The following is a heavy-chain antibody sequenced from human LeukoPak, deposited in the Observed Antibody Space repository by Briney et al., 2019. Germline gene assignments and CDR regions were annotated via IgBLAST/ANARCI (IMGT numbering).Heavy chain of an antibody. V-gene: IGHV1-8*01. CDR3: AREACSGGSCSNWYFDL. CDR2: MNPNSGNT. Sequence: GASVKVSCKASGYTLTSHDINWVRQATGQGLEWMGWMNPNSGNTGYAQKFQGRVTMTRNTSISTAYMELSSLRSEDTAVYYCAREACSGGSCSNWYFDLWGRGTLVTVSS. D-gene: IGHD2-15*01. CDR1: GYTLTSHD. J-gene: IGHJ2*01.